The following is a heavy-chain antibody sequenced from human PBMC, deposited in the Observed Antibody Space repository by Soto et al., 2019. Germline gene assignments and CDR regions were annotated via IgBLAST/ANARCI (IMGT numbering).Heavy chain of an antibody. J-gene: IGHJ4*02. CDR3: ARLGYTYSYIDS. V-gene: IGHV4-59*01. CDR1: GGSLINYY. D-gene: IGHD5-18*01. CDR2: MSYSGST. Sequence: QVPLQESGPGLVKPSETLSLTCTVSGGSLINYYWSWIRQPPGKGLEWIGYMSYSGSTNYNPSLKSRVTVSVDTSKNQFSLKLTSVTAADTALYYCARLGYTYSYIDSWGQGTLVTVSS.